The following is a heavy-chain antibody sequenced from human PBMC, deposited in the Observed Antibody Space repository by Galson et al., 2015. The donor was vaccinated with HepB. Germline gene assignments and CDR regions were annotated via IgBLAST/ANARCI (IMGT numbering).Heavy chain of an antibody. CDR1: GFSFSSHA. D-gene: IGHD3-22*01. CDR2: ISYDGTNN. Sequence: SLRLSCAASGFSFSSHALHWVRQAPGKGLEWVSAISYDGTNNYYADSVKGRFTISRDSSQNVLYLQMNSLRPEDTAVYCCTREVDSSGTLDFWGQGTLVTVSS. V-gene: IGHV3-30-3*01. CDR3: TREVDSSGTLDF. J-gene: IGHJ4*02.